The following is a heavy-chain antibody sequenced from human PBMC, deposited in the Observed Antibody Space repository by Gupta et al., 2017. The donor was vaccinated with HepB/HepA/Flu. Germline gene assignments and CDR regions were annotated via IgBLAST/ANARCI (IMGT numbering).Heavy chain of an antibody. CDR3: AKVLHYYDSSGYYSGYDY. CDR2: LSGTGGST. CDR1: GFTFSTYV. Sequence: EVQLLESGGGLVQPGGSLRLSCTASGFTFSTYVMTWVRQAPGKGLEWVSGLSGTGGSTYYADSVKGRFTISRDNSKNTLYLQMNSLRAEDTAVYYCAKVLHYYDSSGYYSGYDYWGQGTLVTVSS. D-gene: IGHD3-22*01. V-gene: IGHV3-23*01. J-gene: IGHJ4*02.